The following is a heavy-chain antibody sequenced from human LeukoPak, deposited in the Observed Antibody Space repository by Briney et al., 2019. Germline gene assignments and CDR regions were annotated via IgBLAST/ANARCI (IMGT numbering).Heavy chain of an antibody. Sequence: WASVKVSCKASGYTFTGYYMHWVRQAPGQGLEWMGRINPNSGGTNYAQKFQGRVTMTRDTSISTAYMELSSLRSEDAAVYYCARGPIVVVPAAPDYYYMDVWGKGTTVTVSS. V-gene: IGHV1-2*06. CDR3: ARGPIVVVPAAPDYYYMDV. CDR1: GYTFTGYY. D-gene: IGHD2-2*01. CDR2: INPNSGGT. J-gene: IGHJ6*03.